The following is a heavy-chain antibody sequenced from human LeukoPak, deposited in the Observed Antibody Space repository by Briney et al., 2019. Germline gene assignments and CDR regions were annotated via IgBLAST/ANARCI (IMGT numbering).Heavy chain of an antibody. Sequence: TPSQTLSLTCTVSGGSISSGDYSWSWIRQPPGKGLKWIGYIDYSGFTYYNPSLKSRVTMSVDTSKNQFSLKLSSVTAADTAVYYCARDSSSYGIFDSWGQGTLVTVSS. D-gene: IGHD3-22*01. CDR3: ARDSSSYGIFDS. J-gene: IGHJ4*02. CDR2: IDYSGFT. CDR1: GGSISSGDYS. V-gene: IGHV4-30-4*01.